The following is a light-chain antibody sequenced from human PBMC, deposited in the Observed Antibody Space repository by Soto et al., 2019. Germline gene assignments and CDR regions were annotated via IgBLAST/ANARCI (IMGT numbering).Light chain of an antibody. J-gene: IGKJ2*01. CDR3: QQYKSYSPYT. Sequence: DIQMTQSPSTLSASVGDRVTITCRASQTISTGLAWYQQKPGKAPKVLIYKASTLESGVPSRFSGSGSGTEFTLTISSLQPDDFATYYCQQYKSYSPYTFGQGTKLEIK. V-gene: IGKV1-5*03. CDR2: KAS. CDR1: QTISTG.